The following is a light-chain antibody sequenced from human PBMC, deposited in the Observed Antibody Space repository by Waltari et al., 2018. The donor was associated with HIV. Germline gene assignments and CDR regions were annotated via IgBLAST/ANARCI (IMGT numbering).Light chain of an antibody. CDR2: GAS. V-gene: IGKV3-15*01. Sequence: EIVMTQSPATLSVSPGERATLSCRASQSVSSNLAWYQQKPGQAPRLLIYGASTRATGIPATFSGSGSETDFTLTVSSLQSEDSAVYYCQQYNNWPLMYTFGQGTKLDIK. CDR3: QQYNNWPLMYT. J-gene: IGKJ2*01. CDR1: QSVSSN.